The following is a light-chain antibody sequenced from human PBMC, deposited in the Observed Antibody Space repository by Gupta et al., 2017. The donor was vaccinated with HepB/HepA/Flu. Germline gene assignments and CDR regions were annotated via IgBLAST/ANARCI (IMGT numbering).Light chain of an antibody. CDR3: QQSYSFPFT. CDR2: AAS. Sequence: DIQMTQSPSSLSASIGDRVTITCRASQTISSYLNCYQQKPGKAPKLLIYAASSLQSGVPSRFSGSGSGTNFTLTISSRQPEDFATYYCQQSYSFPFTFGGGTKVEIK. J-gene: IGKJ4*02. CDR1: QTISSY. V-gene: IGKV1-39*01.